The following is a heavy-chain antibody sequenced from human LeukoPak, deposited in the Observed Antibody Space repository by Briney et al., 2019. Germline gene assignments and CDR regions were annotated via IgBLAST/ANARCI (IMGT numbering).Heavy chain of an antibody. V-gene: IGHV5-51*01. D-gene: IGHD6-13*01. CDR1: GYSFTSYW. Sequence: GESLKISCKGSGYSFTSYWIGWGRQMPGKGLEGMGIIYPGDSDTRYSPSFQGQVTISADKSISTAYLQWSSLKASDTAMYYCARHLDIAAAGSNYYYYMDVWGKGTTVTVSS. CDR2: IYPGDSDT. J-gene: IGHJ6*03. CDR3: ARHLDIAAAGSNYYYYMDV.